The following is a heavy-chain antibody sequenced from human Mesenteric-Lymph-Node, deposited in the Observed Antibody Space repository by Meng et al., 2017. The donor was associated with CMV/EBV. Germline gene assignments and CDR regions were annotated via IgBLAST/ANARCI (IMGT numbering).Heavy chain of an antibody. Sequence: GESLKISCAASGFSFDSYSLTWVRQAPGKGLEWVSSISSSGRYQYYADSLKGRFTISRDNAKNSLYLQMSSLRAEDTAVYYCAKEYGYEIDYWGQGILVTVSS. CDR2: ISSSGRYQ. CDR3: AKEYGYEIDY. J-gene: IGHJ4*02. V-gene: IGHV3-21*01. CDR1: GFSFDSYS. D-gene: IGHD5-12*01.